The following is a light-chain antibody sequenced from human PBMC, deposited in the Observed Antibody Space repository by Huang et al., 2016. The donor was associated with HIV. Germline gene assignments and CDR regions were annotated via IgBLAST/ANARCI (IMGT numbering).Light chain of an antibody. CDR2: DAS. CDR1: QDIRNY. V-gene: IGKV1-33*01. CDR3: QQYDNLPRT. J-gene: IGKJ1*01. Sequence: DIQMTQSPSSLSASVGDRVTITCQASQDIRNYLNWYQQKPGKAPKLLIYDASNLETGVPSRFSGSGSGTDFTFTISSLQPEDIATYYCQQYDNLPRTFGQGTKVEIK.